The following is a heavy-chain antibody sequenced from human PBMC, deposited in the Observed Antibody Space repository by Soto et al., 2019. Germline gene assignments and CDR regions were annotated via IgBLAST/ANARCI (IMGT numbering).Heavy chain of an antibody. CDR3: TRPFYDFWSGSPETFDI. Sequence: GGSLRLSCAASGFTFSGSAMHWVRQASGKGLEWVGRIRSKANSYATAYAASVKGRFTISRDDSKNTAYLQMNSLKTEDTAVNYCTRPFYDFWSGSPETFDIWGQGTMVTVSS. D-gene: IGHD3-3*01. CDR2: IRSKANSYAT. J-gene: IGHJ3*02. CDR1: GFTFSGSA. V-gene: IGHV3-73*01.